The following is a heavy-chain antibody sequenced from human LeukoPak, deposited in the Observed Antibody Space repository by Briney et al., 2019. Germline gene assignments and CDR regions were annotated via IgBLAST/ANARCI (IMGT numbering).Heavy chain of an antibody. CDR3: ARSNYYDSSGYYPRFDY. CDR1: GFTGRSDA. J-gene: IGHJ4*02. V-gene: IGHV3-23*01. CDR2: ISGSGGST. Sequence: PWGSLMRSCWACGFTGRSDAMGWGRQAQGKGLEWVSSISGSGGSTYYADSVKGRFTISRDNSKNTLYLQMNSLRAEDTAVYYCARSNYYDSSGYYPRFDYWGQGTLVTVSS. D-gene: IGHD3-22*01.